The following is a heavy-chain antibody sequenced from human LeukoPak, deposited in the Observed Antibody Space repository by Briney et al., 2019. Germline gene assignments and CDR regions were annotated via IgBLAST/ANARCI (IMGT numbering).Heavy chain of an antibody. D-gene: IGHD3-10*01. V-gene: IGHV4-59*01. CDR2: IYYSGST. Sequence: ASETLSLTCTVSGGSISSYYLSWIRQPPGKGLEWIGYIYYSGSTNYNPSLKSRVTISVDTSKNQFSLKLSSVTAADTAVYYCARASGLLWFGNFDYWGHGTLVTVSS. CDR3: ARASGLLWFGNFDY. J-gene: IGHJ4*01. CDR1: GGSISSYY.